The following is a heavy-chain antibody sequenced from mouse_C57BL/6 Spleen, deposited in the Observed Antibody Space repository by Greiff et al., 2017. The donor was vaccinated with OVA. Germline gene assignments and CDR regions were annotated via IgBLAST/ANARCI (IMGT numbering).Heavy chain of an antibody. V-gene: IGHV1-69*01. Sequence: VHLQQPGAELVMPGASVKLSCKASGYTFTSYWMHWVKQRPGQGLEWIGEIDPSDSYTNYNQKFKGKSTLTVDKSSSTAYMQLSSLTSEDSAVYYCARKGYSNPYAMDYWGQGTSVTVSS. CDR3: ARKGYSNPYAMDY. CDR2: IDPSDSYT. J-gene: IGHJ4*01. D-gene: IGHD2-5*01. CDR1: GYTFTSYW.